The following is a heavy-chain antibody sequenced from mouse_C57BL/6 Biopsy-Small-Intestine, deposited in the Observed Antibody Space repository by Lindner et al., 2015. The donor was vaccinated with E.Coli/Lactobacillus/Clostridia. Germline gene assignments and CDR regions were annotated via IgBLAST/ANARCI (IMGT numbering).Heavy chain of an antibody. CDR1: GYSFTGYY. Sequence: VQLQESGPELVKPGASVKISCKASGYSFTGYYMNWVKQSPEKSLEWIGEINPTTGGTIYNQKFKAKATLTVDKSSSTAYMQLKSLTSEDSAVYYCARPFEHGSSYKAWFAYWGQGTLVTVS. CDR2: INPTTGGT. D-gene: IGHD1-1*01. J-gene: IGHJ3*01. CDR3: ARPFEHGSSYKAWFAY. V-gene: IGHV1-42*01.